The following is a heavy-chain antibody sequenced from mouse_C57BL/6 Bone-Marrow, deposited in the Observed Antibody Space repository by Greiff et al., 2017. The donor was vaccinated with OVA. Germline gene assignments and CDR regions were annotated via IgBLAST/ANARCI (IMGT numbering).Heavy chain of an antibody. CDR2: INPGSGGT. CDR1: GYAFTNYL. J-gene: IGHJ2*01. Sequence: VKLQQSGAELVRPGTSVKVSCKASGYAFTNYLIEWVKQRPGQGLEWIGEINPGSGGTNYNEKFKGKATLTADKSSSTAYMQLSSLTSEDSAVYFCARGQLGPYFDYWGQGTTLTVSS. CDR3: ARGQLGPYFDY. D-gene: IGHD4-1*02. V-gene: IGHV1-54*01.